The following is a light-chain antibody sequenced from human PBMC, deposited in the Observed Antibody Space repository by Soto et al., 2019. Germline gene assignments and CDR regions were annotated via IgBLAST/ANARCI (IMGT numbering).Light chain of an antibody. Sequence: QSALTQPPSASGSPGQAVSISCSGTSSDVGFYNYVSWYQQHPGKAPKLIISEVSKRPSGVPDRFSGSKSGNTASLTVSGLQAEDEADYYCTSYGGSNNVLFGGGTTVTVL. CDR1: SSDVGFYNY. V-gene: IGLV2-8*01. CDR2: EVS. CDR3: TSYGGSNNVL. J-gene: IGLJ3*02.